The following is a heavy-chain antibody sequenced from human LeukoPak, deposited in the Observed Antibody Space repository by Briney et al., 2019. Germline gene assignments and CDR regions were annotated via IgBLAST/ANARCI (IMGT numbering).Heavy chain of an antibody. Sequence: GGSLRLSCAASGFTFSSYAMSWVRQAPGKGLEWVANIKQDGSEEYYVDSVKGRFTISRDNANNSLYLQMSSLRAEDTAVYYCASGYRTFDYWGQGTLVTVSS. V-gene: IGHV3-7*03. CDR1: GFTFSSYA. CDR2: IKQDGSEE. CDR3: ASGYRTFDY. D-gene: IGHD5-18*01. J-gene: IGHJ4*02.